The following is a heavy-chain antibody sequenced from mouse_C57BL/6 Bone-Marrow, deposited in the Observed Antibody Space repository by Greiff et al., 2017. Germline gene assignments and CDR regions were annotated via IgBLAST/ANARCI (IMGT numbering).Heavy chain of an antibody. CDR1: GFTFRSYA. CDR3: ARAYYYGSSYPWFAD. Sequence: EVQLVESGGGLVKPGGSLKLSCAASGFTFRSYAMSWVRQTPEKRLEWVATISDGGSYTYYPDNVKGRFTISRDNAKNNLYLQMSHLKSEDTAMYYCARAYYYGSSYPWFADWGQGTLGTVSA. CDR2: ISDGGSYT. V-gene: IGHV5-4*01. D-gene: IGHD1-1*01. J-gene: IGHJ3*01.